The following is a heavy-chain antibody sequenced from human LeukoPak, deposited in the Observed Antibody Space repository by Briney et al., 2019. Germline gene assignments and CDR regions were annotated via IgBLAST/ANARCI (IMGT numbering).Heavy chain of an antibody. CDR1: GFTFSSYG. CDR3: AKEAVNYYDSSGYFDDAFDI. V-gene: IGHV3-30*18. CDR2: ISYDESNK. Sequence: GGSLRLSCAASGFTFSSYGMHWVRQALGKGLEWVAVISYDESNKYYADSVKGRFTISRDNSKNTLYLQMNSLRAEDTAVYYCAKEAVNYYDSSGYFDDAFDIWGQGTMVTVSS. D-gene: IGHD3-22*01. J-gene: IGHJ3*02.